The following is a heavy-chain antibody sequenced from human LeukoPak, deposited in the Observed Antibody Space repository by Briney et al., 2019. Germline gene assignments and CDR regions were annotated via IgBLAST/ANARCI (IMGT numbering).Heavy chain of an antibody. J-gene: IGHJ5*02. CDR1: GFTFSSYA. V-gene: IGHV3-23*01. CDR2: ISTSGGST. Sequence: GGSLRLSCAASGFTFSSYAMSWVRQAPGKGLEWVSAISTSGGSTYYVDSVKGRFTISRDNSKNTLYLQMNSLRAEDTAVYYCAKAYSSGWYLLNNWFDPWGQGTLVTVSS. D-gene: IGHD6-19*01. CDR3: AKAYSSGWYLLNNWFDP.